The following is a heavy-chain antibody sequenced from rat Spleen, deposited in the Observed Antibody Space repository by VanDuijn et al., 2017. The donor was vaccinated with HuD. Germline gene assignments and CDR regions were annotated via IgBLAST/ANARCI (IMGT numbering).Heavy chain of an antibody. D-gene: IGHD5-1*01. J-gene: IGHJ2*01. CDR3: ARQNWPYYFDY. CDR2: TSTSGSRT. CDR1: GFTFKDYY. V-gene: IGHV5-7*01. Sequence: EVQLVESGGGLVQPGRSLKLSCAASGFTFKDYYMAWVRQAPKEGLEWVATTSTSGSRTYYPDSVKGRFTISRDNAKSTLYLQMDSLRSEDTATYYCARQNWPYYFDYWGQGVMVTVSS.